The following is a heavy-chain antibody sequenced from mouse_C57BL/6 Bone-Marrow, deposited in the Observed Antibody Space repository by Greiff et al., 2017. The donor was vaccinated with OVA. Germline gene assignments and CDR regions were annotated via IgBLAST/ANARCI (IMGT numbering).Heavy chain of an antibody. CDR1: GYTFTDYY. CDR2: IYPGSGNT. V-gene: IGHV1-76*01. J-gene: IGHJ1*03. CDR3: ARNYGSLYWYFDV. D-gene: IGHD1-1*01. Sequence: VKLMESGAELVRPGASVKLSCKASGYTFTDYYINWVKQRPGQGLEWIARIYPGSGNTYYNEKFKGKATLTAEKSSSTAYMQLSSLTSEDSAVYFCARNYGSLYWYFDVWGTGTTVTVSS.